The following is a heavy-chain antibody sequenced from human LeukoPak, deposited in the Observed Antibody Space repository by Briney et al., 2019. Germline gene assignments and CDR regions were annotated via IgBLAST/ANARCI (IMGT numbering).Heavy chain of an antibody. Sequence: PGGSLRLSCAASGFTFSSYWMHWVRQAPGKGLVWVSRINSDGSSTSYADSVKGRLTISRDNAKNTLYLQMNSLRAEDTAVYYCARALGDGSSPDYYYYYGMDVWGQGTTVTVSS. V-gene: IGHV3-74*01. CDR3: ARALGDGSSPDYYYYYGMDV. CDR2: INSDGSST. D-gene: IGHD6-13*01. J-gene: IGHJ6*02. CDR1: GFTFSSYW.